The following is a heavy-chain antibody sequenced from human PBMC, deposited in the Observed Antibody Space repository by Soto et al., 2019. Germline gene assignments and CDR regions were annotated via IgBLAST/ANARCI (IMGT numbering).Heavy chain of an antibody. J-gene: IGHJ6*02. V-gene: IGHV1-69*04. CDR1: GYTFTSYG. CDR3: ARDREDYGDLIYYYGMDV. D-gene: IGHD4-17*01. CDR2: IIPILGIA. Sequence: VASVKVSCKASGYTFTSYGISWVRQAPGQGLEWMGRIIPILGIANYAQKFQGRVTITADKSTSTAYMELSSLRSEDTAVYYCARDREDYGDLIYYYGMDVWGQGTTVTVSS.